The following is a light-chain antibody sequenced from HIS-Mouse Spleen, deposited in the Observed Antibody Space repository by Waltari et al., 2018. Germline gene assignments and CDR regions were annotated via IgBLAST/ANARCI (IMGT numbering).Light chain of an antibody. J-gene: IGLJ2*01. Sequence: QSALTQPASVSGSPGQSITISCTGTSSDVGRYNLFSWYQQHPGKAPKLMIYEGSKRPSGVSHRFSGSKSGNTASLTISGLQAEDEADYYCCSYAGSSTFVVVFGGGTKLTVL. CDR1: SSDVGRYNL. V-gene: IGLV2-23*03. CDR3: CSYAGSSTFVVV. CDR2: EGS.